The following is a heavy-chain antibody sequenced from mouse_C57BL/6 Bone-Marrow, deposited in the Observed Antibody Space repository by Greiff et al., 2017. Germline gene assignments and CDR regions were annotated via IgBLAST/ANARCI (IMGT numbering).Heavy chain of an antibody. CDR2: IDPENGDT. CDR1: GFNIKDDY. V-gene: IGHV14-4*01. CDR3: TRIAY. Sequence: EVKLQESGAELVRPGASVKLSCTASGFNIKDDYMHWVRQTPEQGLEWIGWIDPENGDTEYASKFSGKANITVDTSSNTAYLQLSSLTSEDTAVYYCTRIAYWGQGTLVTVSA. J-gene: IGHJ3*01.